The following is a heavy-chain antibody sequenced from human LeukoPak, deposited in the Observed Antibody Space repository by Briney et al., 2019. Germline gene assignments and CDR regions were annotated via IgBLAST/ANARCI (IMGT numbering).Heavy chain of an antibody. V-gene: IGHV4-34*01. CDR1: GGSFSGYY. CDR2: INHGGST. J-gene: IGHJ5*02. Sequence: SETLSLTCAVYGGSFSGYYWSWIRQPPGKGLEWIGEINHGGSTNYNPSLKSRVTISVDTSKNQFSLKLGSVTAADTAVYYCAPWDYDSSGYPRSWFDPWGQGTLVTVSS. D-gene: IGHD3-22*01. CDR3: APWDYDSSGYPRSWFDP.